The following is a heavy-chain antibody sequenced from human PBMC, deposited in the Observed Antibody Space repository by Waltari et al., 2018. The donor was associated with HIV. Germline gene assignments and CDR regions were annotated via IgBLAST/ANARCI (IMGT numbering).Heavy chain of an antibody. D-gene: IGHD4-17*01. CDR1: GFSIATYG. J-gene: IGHJ6*02. CDR3: TTCDSGEKSYYYYSGMDV. V-gene: IGHV3-23*01. CDR2: IRGSGGGT. Sequence: EVKLLESGGGLIQPGGSLRLSCATSGFSIATYGMSWVRQVPGKGRDWVASIRGSGGGTHYADSVRGRFTISRDTSKNTVSLHMNSLRAEDTATYYCTTCDSGEKSYYYYSGMDVWGQGTTVIVSS.